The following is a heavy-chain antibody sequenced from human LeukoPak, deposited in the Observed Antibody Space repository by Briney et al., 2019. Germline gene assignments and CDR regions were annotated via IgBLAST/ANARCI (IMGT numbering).Heavy chain of an antibody. Sequence: GESLKISCKVSGYSFTTYWIGWVRQMPGKGLEWMGRIDPSDSYTNYSPSFQGHATISADKSISTAYLQWSSLKASDTAMYYCARLVGATYYFDYWGQGTLVTVSS. V-gene: IGHV5-10-1*01. D-gene: IGHD1-26*01. J-gene: IGHJ4*02. CDR1: GYSFTTYW. CDR2: IDPSDSYT. CDR3: ARLVGATYYFDY.